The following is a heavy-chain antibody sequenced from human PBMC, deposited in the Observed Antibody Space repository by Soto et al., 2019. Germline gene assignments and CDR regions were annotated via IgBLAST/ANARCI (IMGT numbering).Heavy chain of an antibody. Sequence: VSVKVCSKAPRYSFTDCHIHWARQAPGQGLEWLGRINPKSGGTSTAQKFQGWVTMTTDTSISTASMELTRLTSDDTAIYYCARGDSTDCSNGVCSFFYNHDMDVWGQGTTVTVSS. CDR1: RYSFTDCH. CDR3: ARGDSTDCSNGVCSFFYNHDMDV. D-gene: IGHD2-8*01. CDR2: INPKSGGT. J-gene: IGHJ6*02. V-gene: IGHV1-2*04.